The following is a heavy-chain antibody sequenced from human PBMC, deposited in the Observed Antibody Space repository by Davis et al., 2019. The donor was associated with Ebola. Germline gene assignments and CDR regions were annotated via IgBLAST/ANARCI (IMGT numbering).Heavy chain of an antibody. CDR3: AKNKMTSSGSYGADV. V-gene: IGHV3-23*01. CDR1: GFTFSSYA. D-gene: IGHD4/OR15-4a*01. J-gene: IGHJ6*02. Sequence: GESLKISCAASGFTFSSYAMSWVRQAPAKGLEYVSSISSSGDSAHYGDSVKGRFTISRDNSKNTLYLQMNGLRVEDTAVYYCAKNKMTSSGSYGADVWGQGTTVTVSS. CDR2: ISSSGDSA.